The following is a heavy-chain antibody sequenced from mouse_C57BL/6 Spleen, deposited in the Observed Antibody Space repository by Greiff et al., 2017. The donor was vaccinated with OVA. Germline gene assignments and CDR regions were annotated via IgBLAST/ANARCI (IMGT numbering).Heavy chain of an antibody. V-gene: IGHV3-6*01. CDR2: ISYDGSN. CDR1: GYSITSGYY. CDR3: ARGEGFYYGYSWFAY. Sequence: DVQLVESGPGLVKPSQSLSLTCSVTGYSITSGYYWNWIRQFPGNKLEWMGYISYDGSNNYNPSLKNRISITRDTSKNQFFLKLNSVTTEDTATYYCARGEGFYYGYSWFAYWGQGTLVTVSA. D-gene: IGHD2-2*01. J-gene: IGHJ3*01.